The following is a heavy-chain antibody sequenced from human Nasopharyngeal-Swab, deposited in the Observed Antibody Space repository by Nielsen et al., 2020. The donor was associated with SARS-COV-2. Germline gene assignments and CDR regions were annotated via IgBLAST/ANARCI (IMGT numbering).Heavy chain of an antibody. D-gene: IGHD3-16*02. Sequence: SVKVSCKASGGTFSSYAISWVRQAPGQGLEWMGGIIPILGIANYAQKFQGRVTITADKSTSTAYVELSSLRSEDTAVYYCASSDYVWGSYRYTGAYFDYWGQGTLVTVSS. V-gene: IGHV1-69*10. CDR1: GGTFSSYA. CDR2: IIPILGIA. J-gene: IGHJ4*02. CDR3: ASSDYVWGSYRYTGAYFDY.